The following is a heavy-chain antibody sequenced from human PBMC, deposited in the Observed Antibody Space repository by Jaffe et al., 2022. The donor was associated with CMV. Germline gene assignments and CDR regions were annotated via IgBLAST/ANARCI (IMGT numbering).Heavy chain of an antibody. CDR2: IKGKADNYAT. Sequence: EVQLVESGGGLVQPGGSLKLSCAASGFTFGGSAIHWVRQASGKGLEWVGRIKGKADNYATTYVASVKGRFTFSRHDSENTAYLHMNSIKTEDTAVYYCAGRSRINDVWRDDYWGQGTLVTVSS. V-gene: IGHV3-73*02. D-gene: IGHD2-8*01. CDR1: GFTFGGSA. J-gene: IGHJ4*02. CDR3: AGRSRINDVWRDDY.